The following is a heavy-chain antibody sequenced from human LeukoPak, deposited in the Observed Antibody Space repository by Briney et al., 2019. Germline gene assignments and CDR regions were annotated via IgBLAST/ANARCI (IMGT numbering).Heavy chain of an antibody. V-gene: IGHV3-23*01. CDR2: LDNNGDDT. Sequence: GGTLRLSCVASGYTFSTYGMSWVRQAPGKGLEWVSGLDNNGDDTYYADSVKGRFTVSRDSSKDTLYLQMNSLRAEDTTVYFCVRKALGYRLGYGDYWGQGTLVTASS. J-gene: IGHJ4*02. CDR1: GYTFSTYG. D-gene: IGHD5-12*01. CDR3: VRKALGYRLGYGDY.